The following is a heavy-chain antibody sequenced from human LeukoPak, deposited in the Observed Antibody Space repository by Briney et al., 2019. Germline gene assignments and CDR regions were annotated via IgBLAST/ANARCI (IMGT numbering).Heavy chain of an antibody. CDR3: ARDHDHGNYVYAFDY. CDR2: ISPYNGNT. Sequence: ASVKVSCKASGYTFTGYYMHWVRQAPGQGLEWMGWISPYNGNTNYAQKLQGRVTMTTDTSTSTAYMELRSLRSDDTAVYYCARDHDHGNYVYAFDYWGQGTLVTVSS. D-gene: IGHD4-11*01. V-gene: IGHV1-18*04. CDR1: GYTFTGYY. J-gene: IGHJ4*02.